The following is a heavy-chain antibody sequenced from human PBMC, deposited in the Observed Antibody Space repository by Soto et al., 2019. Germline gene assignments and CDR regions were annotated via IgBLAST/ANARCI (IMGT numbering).Heavy chain of an antibody. CDR1: GITFSSYA. V-gene: IGHV1-69*13. CDR2: ITPICGTA. CDR3: ARAATVTCYYYCGNDV. D-gene: IGHD4-4*01. J-gene: IGHJ6*02. Sequence: TVTVSCKASGITFSSYAICWVRHAPASWPKWMAGITPICGTATYAQKLQGRVTSPADEPTSTAYVQLSSLTSDETDVYSFARAATVTCYYYCGNDVWGEGTTV.